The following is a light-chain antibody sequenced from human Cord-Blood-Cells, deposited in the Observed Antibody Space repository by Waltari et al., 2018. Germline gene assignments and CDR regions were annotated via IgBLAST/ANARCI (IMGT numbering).Light chain of an antibody. V-gene: IGKV1-33*01. J-gene: IGKJ2*03. CDR1: QDISNS. CDR2: DAS. CDR3: QQYDNLPYS. Sequence: DIQMTHSPYSLSASLGDRVPLTCQASQDISNSLTWYQQKPGKAPKLLIYDASNLETGVPSRFSGSRSWTDFTFTISSLQPEDIATYYCQQYDNLPYSFGQGTKLEIK.